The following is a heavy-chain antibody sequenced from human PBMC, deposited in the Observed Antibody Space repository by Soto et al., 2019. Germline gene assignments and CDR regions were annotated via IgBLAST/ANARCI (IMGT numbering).Heavy chain of an antibody. V-gene: IGHV1-8*01. D-gene: IGHD3-3*01. CDR3: ARIRYYDFGSGYVGRRETYYYYYMDV. CDR1: GYTFTSYD. CDR2: MNPNSGNT. Sequence: QVQLVQSGAEVKKPGASVKVSCKASGYTFTSYDINWVRQATGQGLEWMGWMNPNSGNTGYAQKFQGRVTMTRNTSRSTAYMELSSLRSEDTAVYYCARIRYYDFGSGYVGRRETYYYYYMDVWGKGTTVTVAS. J-gene: IGHJ6*03.